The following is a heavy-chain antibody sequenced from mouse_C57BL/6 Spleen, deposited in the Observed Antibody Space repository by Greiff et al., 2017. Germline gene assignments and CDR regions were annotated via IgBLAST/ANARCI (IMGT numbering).Heavy chain of an antibody. Sequence: QVHVKQSGPGLVQPSQSLSITCTVSGFSLTSYGVHWVRQSPGKGLEWLGVICSGGSTDYNTAFMSRLSITKYNSKSQVFFKMNSLQADDTAIYYCAKSNWDLYYYAMDYWGQGTSVTVSS. J-gene: IGHJ4*01. CDR3: AKSNWDLYYYAMDY. V-gene: IGHV2-5*01. D-gene: IGHD4-1*01. CDR2: ICSGGST. CDR1: GFSLTSYG.